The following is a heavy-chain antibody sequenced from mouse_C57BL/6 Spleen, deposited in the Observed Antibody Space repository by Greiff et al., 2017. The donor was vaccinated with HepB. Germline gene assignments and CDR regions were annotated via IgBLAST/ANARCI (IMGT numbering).Heavy chain of an antibody. J-gene: IGHJ3*01. V-gene: IGHV1-82*01. CDR2: IYPGDGDT. CDR3: AREVYYGSSYDCFAY. CDR1: GYAFSSSW. D-gene: IGHD1-1*01. Sequence: VKLMESGPELVKPGASVKISCKASGYAFSSSWMNWVKQRPGKGLEWIGRIYPGDGDTNYNGKFKGKATLTADKSSSTAYMQLSSLTSEDSAVYFCAREVYYGSSYDCFAYWGQGTLVTVSA.